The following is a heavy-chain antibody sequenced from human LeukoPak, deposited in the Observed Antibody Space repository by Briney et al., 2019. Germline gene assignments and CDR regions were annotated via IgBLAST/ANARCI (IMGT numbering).Heavy chain of an antibody. D-gene: IGHD3-22*01. J-gene: IGHJ4*02. CDR2: IYPDDSNT. V-gene: IGHV5-51*01. CDR3: ARLNYYDSSGYSRIMHFDY. Sequence: GESLKISCKGSGYSLASYWIGWVRQMPGKGLECMGIIYPDDSNTRYSPSFQGQVTISADKSINTAYLQWSSLRASDTAMYYCARLNYYDSSGYSRIMHFDYWGQGTLVTVSS. CDR1: GYSLASYW.